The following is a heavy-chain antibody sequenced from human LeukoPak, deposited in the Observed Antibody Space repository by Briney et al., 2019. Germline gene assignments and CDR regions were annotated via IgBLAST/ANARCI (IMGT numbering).Heavy chain of an antibody. J-gene: IGHJ4*02. V-gene: IGHV4-38-2*02. Sequence: SETLSLTCTVSGYSISSGYYWGWIRQSPGKGLEWIGSNYHSGSTHYNPSLKSRVTISLDTSKNQFSLNLSSVTAADTAVYYCARHTALTTYHNRFDYWGQGTLVTVSS. CDR2: NYHSGST. CDR3: ARHTALTTYHNRFDY. D-gene: IGHD2/OR15-2a*01. CDR1: GYSISSGYY.